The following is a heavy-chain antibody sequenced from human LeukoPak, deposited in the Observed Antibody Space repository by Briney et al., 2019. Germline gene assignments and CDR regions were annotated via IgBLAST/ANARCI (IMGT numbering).Heavy chain of an antibody. CDR2: IYYSGST. V-gene: IGHV4-59*08. Sequence: SETLSLTCTVSGGSISSYYWSWNRQPPGKGLEWIGYIYYSGSTNYNPSLKSRVTISVDTSKNQFSLKLSSVTAADTAVYYCARLPHYYYYGMDVWGQGTTVTVSS. J-gene: IGHJ6*02. CDR1: GGSISSYY. CDR3: ARLPHYYYYGMDV.